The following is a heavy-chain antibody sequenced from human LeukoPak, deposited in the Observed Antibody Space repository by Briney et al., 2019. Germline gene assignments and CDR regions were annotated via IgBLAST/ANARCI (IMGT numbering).Heavy chain of an antibody. CDR3: ARGGSFVEY. V-gene: IGHV3-48*03. J-gene: IGHJ4*02. Sequence: GGSLRLSCAASGFTFSSYAMSWVRRAPGKGLEWVSYISSGGSTVYYADSVKGRFTVSRDNAKNSLYLQMSGLRAEDTAVYYCARGGSFVEYWGQGTLVSVSS. CDR1: GFTFSSYA. D-gene: IGHD3-10*01. CDR2: ISSGGSTV.